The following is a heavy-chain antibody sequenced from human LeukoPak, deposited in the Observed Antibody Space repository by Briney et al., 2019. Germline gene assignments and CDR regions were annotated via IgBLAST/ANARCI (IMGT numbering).Heavy chain of an antibody. CDR1: GFTFSSYG. Sequence: GGPLRLSCAASGFTFSSYGMHGVRQAPGKGLEWVAVISYDGSNKYYADSVKGRFTISRDNSKNTLYLQLNSLRAENTAVYYCAKSGRAVAVGDYWGQGTLVTVSS. CDR3: AKSGRAVAVGDY. J-gene: IGHJ4*02. V-gene: IGHV3-30*18. CDR2: ISYDGSNK. D-gene: IGHD6-19*01.